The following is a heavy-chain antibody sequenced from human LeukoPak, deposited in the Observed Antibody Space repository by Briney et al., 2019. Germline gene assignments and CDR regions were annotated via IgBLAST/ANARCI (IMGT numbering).Heavy chain of an antibody. D-gene: IGHD2-21*01. CDR3: ATQQIWWWPPAWFDP. Sequence: PSEPLSLTCTVSGGSISSGGYYWSWIRQHPGKGLEWIGYIYYSGSTYYNPSLKSRVTISVDTSKNQFSLKLSSVTAADTAVYYCATQQIWWWPPAWFDPWGQGTLVTVSS. CDR1: GGSISSGGYY. CDR2: IYYSGST. J-gene: IGHJ5*02. V-gene: IGHV4-31*03.